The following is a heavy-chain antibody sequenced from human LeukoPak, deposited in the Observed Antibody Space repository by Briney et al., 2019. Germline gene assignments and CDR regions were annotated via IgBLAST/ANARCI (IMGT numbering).Heavy chain of an antibody. V-gene: IGHV3-21*01. CDR1: GFTFSRYN. Sequence: PGGSLRLSCAGSGFTFSRYNLNWFRQAPGKGLERVSSISGRSNHIFYADSVKGRFTISRDNAKNSLYLQMNSLGAEDTAVYYCARDAQWLVPEGYYYYVDVWGKGTTVTVSS. CDR2: ISGRSNHI. D-gene: IGHD6-19*01. J-gene: IGHJ6*03. CDR3: ARDAQWLVPEGYYYYVDV.